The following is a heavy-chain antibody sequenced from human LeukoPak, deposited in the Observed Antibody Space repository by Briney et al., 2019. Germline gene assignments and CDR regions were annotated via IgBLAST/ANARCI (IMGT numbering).Heavy chain of an antibody. CDR3: ARGYSGVSYGSGSYYLNWFDP. Sequence: SVKVSCKASGGTFSSYAISWVRQAPGQGLEWMGRIIPILGIANYAQKFQGRVTITADKSTSTAYMELSSLRAEDTAVYYCARGYSGVSYGSGSYYLNWFDPWGQGTLVTVSS. CDR2: IIPILGIA. D-gene: IGHD3-10*01. V-gene: IGHV1-69*04. CDR1: GGTFSSYA. J-gene: IGHJ5*02.